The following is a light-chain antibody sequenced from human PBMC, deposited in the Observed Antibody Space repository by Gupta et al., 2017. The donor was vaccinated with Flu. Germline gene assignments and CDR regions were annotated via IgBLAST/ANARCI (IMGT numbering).Light chain of an antibody. CDR3: AAWDDSLNGVV. V-gene: IGLV1-44*01. CDR1: STNVGSNT. Sequence: QSVLTQPPSASWPPGQRVTISCSGSSTNVGSNTVTWYQQHPGTAPKLLIYSNNQRPSGVPDRFSGSKSGTSAALAISGLQSEDEADYYCAAWDDSLNGVVFGGGTKLTVL. CDR2: SNN. J-gene: IGLJ2*01.